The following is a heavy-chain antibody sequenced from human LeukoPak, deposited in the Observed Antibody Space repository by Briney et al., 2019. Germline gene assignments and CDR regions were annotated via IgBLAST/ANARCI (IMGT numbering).Heavy chain of an antibody. CDR2: FNPSNGGT. D-gene: IGHD1-1*01. CDR3: ASGPTLGTTHPYFDY. CDR1: GYTFIGYY. Sequence: GASVKVSCKESGYTFIGYYIHWLRQAPGQGLEWMGWFNPSNGGTNYAQRFQGRVAMTRDTSISTAYMEMSRLTFDDTAVYYCASGPTLGTTHPYFDYWGQGTLVTVSS. J-gene: IGHJ4*02. V-gene: IGHV1-2*02.